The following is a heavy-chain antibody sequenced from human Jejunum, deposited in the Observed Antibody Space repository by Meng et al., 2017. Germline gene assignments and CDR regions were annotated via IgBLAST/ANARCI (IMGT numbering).Heavy chain of an antibody. D-gene: IGHD4-23*01. CDR3: ARATAGNSEYFQN. J-gene: IGHJ1*01. V-gene: IGHV4-31*03. Sequence: QGHLQESGPGLGKPAQTLSLTCTVSGGSMNSAGHYWSWIRQDPGKGLEWIGYIHYSGGTYYNPSLKSRVTISVDTSKNQFSLKLNSVSAADTAVYYCARATAGNSEYFQNWGQGTLVTVAS. CDR2: IHYSGGT. CDR1: GGSMNSAGHY.